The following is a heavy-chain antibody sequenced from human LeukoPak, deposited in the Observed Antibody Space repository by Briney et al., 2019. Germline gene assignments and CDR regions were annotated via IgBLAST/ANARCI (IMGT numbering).Heavy chain of an antibody. J-gene: IGHJ4*02. Sequence: SETLSLTCTVSGGSISAYYWSWIRQPPGKGLEWIGYIHYSGTTNYYPSLKSRVTMSVDTSENQFSLKLNSVTAADTAVYYCATTVGSYFDYWSQGTLVTVSS. CDR1: GGSISAYY. V-gene: IGHV4-59*12. CDR2: IHYSGTT. CDR3: ATTVGSYFDY. D-gene: IGHD3-16*01.